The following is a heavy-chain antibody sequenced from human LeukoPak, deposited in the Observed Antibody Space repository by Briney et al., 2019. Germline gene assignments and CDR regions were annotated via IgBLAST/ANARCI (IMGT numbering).Heavy chain of an antibody. CDR2: IYYSGST. Sequence: SETLSLTCTVSGGSISSYYWSWIRQPPGKGLEWIGYIYYSGSTNYNPSLKSRVTISVDTSKNQFSLKLSSVTAADTAVYYCARFVGGSYYAFDIWGQGTMVTVSS. D-gene: IGHD1-26*01. CDR1: GGSISSYY. CDR3: ARFVGGSYYAFDI. J-gene: IGHJ3*02. V-gene: IGHV4-59*08.